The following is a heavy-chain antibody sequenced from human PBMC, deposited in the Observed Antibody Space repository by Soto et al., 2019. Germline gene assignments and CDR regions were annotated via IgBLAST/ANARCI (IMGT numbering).Heavy chain of an antibody. J-gene: IGHJ6*02. CDR1: GFTFSSYS. CDR2: ISSSSSYI. CDR3: ARVGIQLRYGMDV. V-gene: IGHV3-21*01. D-gene: IGHD5-18*01. Sequence: LRLSCAASGFTFSSYSMNWVRQAPGKGLEWVSSISSSSSYIYYADSVKGRFTISRDNAKNSLYLQMNSLRAEDTAVYYCARVGIQLRYGMDVWGQGTTVTVSS.